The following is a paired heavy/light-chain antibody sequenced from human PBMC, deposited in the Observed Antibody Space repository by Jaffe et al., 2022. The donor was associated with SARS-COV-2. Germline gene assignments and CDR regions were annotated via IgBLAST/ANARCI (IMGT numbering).Light chain of an antibody. CDR1: QSVFVSSNNMNY. CDR3: QQYYNTPYT. Sequence: DIVMTQSPDSLAVSLGERATINCKSSQSVFVSSNNMNYLAWYQQKPGQPPKVLVYWASTRDSGVPDRFSGSGSGTDFTLTISSLQAEDVAVYYCQQYYNTPYTFGQGTKLEI. V-gene: IGKV4-1*01. J-gene: IGKJ2*01. CDR2: WAS.
Heavy chain of an antibody. D-gene: IGHD1-26*01. Sequence: QVQLQESGPGLVKPSETLSLTCSVSGGSVSTYYWSWIRQPPGKGLEWLGYIYKRGSTNYNPSLKSRLTISMDTSKNQFSLRLSSVTAADTAVYYCARGGAGGLFDYWGQGTLVTVSS. J-gene: IGHJ4*02. CDR3: ARGGAGGLFDY. CDR1: GGSVSTYY. CDR2: IYKRGST. V-gene: IGHV4-59*02.